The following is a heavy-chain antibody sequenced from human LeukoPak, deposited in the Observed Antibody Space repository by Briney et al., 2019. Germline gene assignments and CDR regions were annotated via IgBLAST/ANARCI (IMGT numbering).Heavy chain of an antibody. CDR2: MNPNSGNR. Sequence: GASVKVSCKASGYTFTSYDINWVRQATGQGLEWMGWMNPNSGNRGYAQKFQGRVTMTRDTTISTAHMELSGLRYEDTAVYYCARVYGDIDYWGQGTLVTVSS. CDR1: GYTFTSYD. V-gene: IGHV1-8*01. CDR3: ARVYGDIDY. J-gene: IGHJ4*02. D-gene: IGHD2/OR15-2a*01.